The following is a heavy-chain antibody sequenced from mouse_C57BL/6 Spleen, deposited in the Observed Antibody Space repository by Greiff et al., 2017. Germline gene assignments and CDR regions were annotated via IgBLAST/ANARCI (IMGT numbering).Heavy chain of an antibody. D-gene: IGHD2-1*01. CDR1: GYTFTSYW. CDR3: ARGGYYGNYVRSWYFYV. CDR2: INPSNGGT. J-gene: IGHJ1*03. Sequence: QVQLKQSGPELVKPGASVKLSCKASGYTFTSYWMHWVKQRPGQGLEWIGNINPSNGGTNYNEKFKSKATLTVDKSSSTAYMQRSSLTAEDSAVYYCARGGYYGNYVRSWYFYVWGTGATVTGSS. V-gene: IGHV1-53*01.